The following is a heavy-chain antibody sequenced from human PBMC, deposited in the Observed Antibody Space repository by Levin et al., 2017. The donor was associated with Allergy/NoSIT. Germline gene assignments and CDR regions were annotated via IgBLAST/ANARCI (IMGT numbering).Heavy chain of an antibody. V-gene: IGHV3-64D*06. J-gene: IGHJ4*02. D-gene: IGHD5-18*01. CDR2: ISSNGGST. CDR3: VKDWRFVDTAMVHLDY. Sequence: PGGSLRLSCSASGFTFSSYAMHWVRQAPGKGLEYVSLISSNGGSTYYADSVKGRFTISRDNSKNTLYLQMSSLRAEDTAVYYCVKDWRFVDTAMVHLDYWGQGTLVTVSS. CDR1: GFTFSSYA.